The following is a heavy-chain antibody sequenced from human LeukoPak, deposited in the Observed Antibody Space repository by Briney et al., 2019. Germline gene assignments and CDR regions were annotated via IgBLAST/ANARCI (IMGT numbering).Heavy chain of an antibody. V-gene: IGHV1-18*01. Sequence: ASVKVSCKASGYTFTSYGISWVRQAPGQGLEWMGWISAYNGNTNYAQKLQGRVTMTTDTSTSTAYMELRSLRSDDTAVYYCARDYYASGSYRPYGMDVWGQGTTVTVSS. CDR3: ARDYYASGSYRPYGMDV. CDR2: ISAYNGNT. CDR1: GYTFTSYG. J-gene: IGHJ6*02. D-gene: IGHD3-10*01.